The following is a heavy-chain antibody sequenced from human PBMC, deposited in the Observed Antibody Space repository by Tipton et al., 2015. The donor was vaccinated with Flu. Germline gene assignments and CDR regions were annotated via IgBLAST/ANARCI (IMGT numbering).Heavy chain of an antibody. Sequence: SLRLSCAASGLDFGRAGIHWVRQAPGKGLAWVAFIPFEGSNRYYTDSVKGRFTISRDNSKNTVFLQMDSLRPDDTAVYYCAKDKGVYYFDYWGQGTLVTVSS. CDR3: AKDKGVYYFDY. D-gene: IGHD3-16*01. CDR2: IPFEGSNR. CDR1: GLDFGRAG. J-gene: IGHJ4*02. V-gene: IGHV3-30*02.